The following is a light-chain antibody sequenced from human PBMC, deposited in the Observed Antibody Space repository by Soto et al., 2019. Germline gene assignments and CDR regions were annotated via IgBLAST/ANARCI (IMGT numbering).Light chain of an antibody. V-gene: IGLV2-14*03. J-gene: IGLJ2*01. CDR2: DVN. Sequence: QSVLTQPASVSGSPGQSITISCTGTSSDIGAYNYVSWYQQHPGKAPKLMIYDVNIRPSGVSNRFSGSKSGNTASLTISGLQAEDEADYYCTSWTTSTTMIFGGGTKVTAL. CDR3: TSWTTSTTMI. CDR1: SSDIGAYNY.